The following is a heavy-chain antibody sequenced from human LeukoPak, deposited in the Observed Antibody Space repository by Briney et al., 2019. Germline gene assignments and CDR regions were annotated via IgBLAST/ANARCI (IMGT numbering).Heavy chain of an antibody. V-gene: IGHV4-59*11. Sequence: PSETLSLTCTVSGGSISSHYWSWIRQPPGKGLEWIGYIYYSGSTNYNPSLKSRVTISVDTSKNQFSLKLSSVTAADTAVYYCAREVDTAMAGGNWFDPWGQGTLVTVSS. J-gene: IGHJ5*02. D-gene: IGHD5-18*01. CDR2: IYYSGST. CDR1: GGSISSHY. CDR3: AREVDTAMAGGNWFDP.